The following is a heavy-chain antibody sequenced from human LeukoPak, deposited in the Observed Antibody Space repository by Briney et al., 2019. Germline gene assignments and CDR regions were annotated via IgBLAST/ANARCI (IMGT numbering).Heavy chain of an antibody. CDR3: ARDPRRLWFGEEGSHYFDH. J-gene: IGHJ4*02. CDR1: GFTFSSYS. CDR2: ISSSSSTI. Sequence: GGSLRLSCAASGFTFSSYSMNWVRQAPGKGLERVSYISSSSSTIYYADSVKGRFTISRDNAKNSLYLQMNSLRAEDTAVYCCARDPRRLWFGEEGSHYFDHWGQGTLVTVSS. D-gene: IGHD3-10*01. V-gene: IGHV3-48*01.